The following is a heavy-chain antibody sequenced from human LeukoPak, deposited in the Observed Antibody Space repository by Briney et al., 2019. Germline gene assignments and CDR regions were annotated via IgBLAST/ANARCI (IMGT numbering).Heavy chain of an antibody. CDR2: ISDSGRST. D-gene: IGHD3-3*01. J-gene: IGHJ4*02. Sequence: PGGSLRLSCAVSGLTVSNFKMNWVRQAPGKGLEWVSYISDSGRSTFYADSVKGRFTISRDNAKNSLYLQMSSLRVEDTAVYYCASWAGNTQSDSWSGPFDYWGQGTLVTVSS. V-gene: IGHV3-48*03. CDR1: GLTVSNFK. CDR3: ASWAGNTQSDSWSGPFDY.